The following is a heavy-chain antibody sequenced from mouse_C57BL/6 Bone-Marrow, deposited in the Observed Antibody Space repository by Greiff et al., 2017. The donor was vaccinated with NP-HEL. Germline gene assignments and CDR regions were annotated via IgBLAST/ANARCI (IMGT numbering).Heavy chain of an antibody. D-gene: IGHD1-1*01. CDR1: GYTFTSYW. J-gene: IGHJ3*01. Sequence: QVHVKQPGAELVKPGASVKLSCKASGYTFTSYWMHWVKQRPGRGLEWIGRIDPNSGGTKYNEKFKSKATLTVDKPSSTAYMQLSSLTSEDSAVYYCARREGNYYGSAWFAYWGQGTLVTVSA. V-gene: IGHV1-72*01. CDR2: IDPNSGGT. CDR3: ARREGNYYGSAWFAY.